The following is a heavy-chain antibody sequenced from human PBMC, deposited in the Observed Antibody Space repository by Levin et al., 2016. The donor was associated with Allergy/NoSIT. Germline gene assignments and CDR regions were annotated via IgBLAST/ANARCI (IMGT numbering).Heavy chain of an antibody. CDR2: IVPIVGTA. V-gene: IGHV1-69*06. D-gene: IGHD3-10*01. CDR3: ARLYYFGSSNYYYFDL. J-gene: IGHJ4*02. CDR1: GGTFSTYI. Sequence: SVKVSCKASGGTFSTYIITWVRQASGQGLEWMGGIVPIVGTANYAQRFQGRLTITADKSTSTAYMELSNLRSEDTAVYYCARLYYFGSSNYYYFDLWGQGTQVTVSS.